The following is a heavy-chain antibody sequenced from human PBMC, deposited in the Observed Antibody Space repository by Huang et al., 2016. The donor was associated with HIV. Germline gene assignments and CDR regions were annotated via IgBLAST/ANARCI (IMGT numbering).Heavy chain of an antibody. D-gene: IGHD1-26*01. V-gene: IGHV3-49*03. CDR2: IGGKGQCATT. CDR1: GFTFGGYA. Sequence: EVQLVESGGGLVQPGRSLRLSCTGSGFTFGGYAMSWFRQGRGKGLEWGGFIGGKGQCATTESAASVQGRFTISRDDSKTIAYLQMNSLKTEDTAIYFCTRVVYSGTYYGFFDYWGQGTLVTVSS. CDR3: TRVVYSGTYYGFFDY. J-gene: IGHJ4*02.